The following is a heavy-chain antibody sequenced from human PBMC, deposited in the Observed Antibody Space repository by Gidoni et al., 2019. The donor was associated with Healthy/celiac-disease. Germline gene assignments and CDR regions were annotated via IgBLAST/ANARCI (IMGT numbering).Heavy chain of an antibody. CDR2: IYYSGST. J-gene: IGHJ4*02. V-gene: IGHV4-39*01. CDR1: GGSISSSRYY. CDR3: ARLFSFAGDY. D-gene: IGHD2-2*01. Sequence: QLHLQEPGPGLVTPSATLSLTCTVSGGSISSSRYYWGWIRPPPGKGLGWIGSIYYSGSTYYNPSLKSRVTISVDTSKNQFSLKLSSGTAADTAVYYCARLFSFAGDYWGQGTLVTVSS.